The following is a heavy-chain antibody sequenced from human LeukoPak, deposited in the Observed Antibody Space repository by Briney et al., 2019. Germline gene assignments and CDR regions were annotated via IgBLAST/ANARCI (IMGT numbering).Heavy chain of an antibody. D-gene: IGHD4-23*01. CDR2: ISYDGSNK. V-gene: IGHV3-30-3*01. CDR3: ARVEVGGNSILYYYYYGMDV. J-gene: IGHJ6*02. Sequence: PGGSLRLSCAASGFTFSSYAMHWFRQAPGKGLEWVAVISYDGSNKYYADSVKGRFTISRDNSKNTLYLQMNSLRAEDTAVYYCARVEVGGNSILYYYYYGMDVWGQGTTVTVSS. CDR1: GFTFSSYA.